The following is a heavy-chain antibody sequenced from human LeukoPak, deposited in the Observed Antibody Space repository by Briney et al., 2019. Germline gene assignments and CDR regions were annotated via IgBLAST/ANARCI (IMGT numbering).Heavy chain of an antibody. Sequence: SLRLSCTASGFTFSSYEMNWVRQAPGKGLEWVGFIRSKTYGGTTEYAASVKGRFTVSRDDFKSIAYLQMNSLKTEDTAVYYCTCGSSSSGWYDPYYFDYWGQGTLVTVSS. V-gene: IGHV3-49*04. CDR1: GFTFSSYE. CDR2: IRSKTYGGTT. D-gene: IGHD6-19*01. J-gene: IGHJ4*02. CDR3: TCGSSSSGWYDPYYFDY.